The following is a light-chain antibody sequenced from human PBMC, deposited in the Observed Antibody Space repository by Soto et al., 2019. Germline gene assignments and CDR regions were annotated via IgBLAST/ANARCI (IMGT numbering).Light chain of an antibody. CDR2: GAS. V-gene: IGKV3-20*01. CDR3: QQYENLPT. Sequence: EIVLTQSPGTLSLSPGERATLSCRATQSVSSGYLAWYQHKPGQAPRLLMSGASSRATGIPDRFRGSGSGTDFTFTISRLQPEDIATYYCQQYENLPTFGQGTRLEIK. CDR1: QSVSSGY. J-gene: IGKJ5*01.